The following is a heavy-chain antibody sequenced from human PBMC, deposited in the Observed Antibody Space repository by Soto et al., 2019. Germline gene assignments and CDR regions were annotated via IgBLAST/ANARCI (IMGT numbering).Heavy chain of an antibody. Sequence: EVQLVESGGGLVQPGGSLRLSCAASGFTFSRYWMHWVRQAPGKGLEWVSRINSDGSSRTDADFVKGRFTVSRDNAKNTLFLQVNSLRAEDTAVYYCARGGDTPVAYFYARDVWGQGTRVTVSS. J-gene: IGHJ6*02. CDR3: ARGGDTPVAYFYARDV. D-gene: IGHD6-19*01. CDR1: GFTFSRYW. CDR2: INSDGSSR. V-gene: IGHV3-74*03.